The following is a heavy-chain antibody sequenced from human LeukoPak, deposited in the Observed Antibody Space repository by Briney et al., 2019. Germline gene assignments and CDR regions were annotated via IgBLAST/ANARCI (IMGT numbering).Heavy chain of an antibody. V-gene: IGHV4-4*02. CDR2: IYHSGST. CDR1: GGSISSNYW. J-gene: IGHJ4*02. CDR3: ARDNRDGYYYY. Sequence: SGTLSLTCAVFGGSISSNYWWTWVRQSPGKGLEWIGEIYHSGSTSYNPSLMSRVTISIDKSENHFSLKLKSVTAADTAIYYCARDNRDGYYYYWGQGTLVIVSS. D-gene: IGHD3-22*01.